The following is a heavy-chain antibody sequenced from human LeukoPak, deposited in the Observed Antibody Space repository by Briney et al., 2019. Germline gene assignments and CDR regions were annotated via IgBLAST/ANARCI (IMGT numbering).Heavy chain of an antibody. CDR3: AKDKVGATGLDY. CDR1: GFTFDDYA. J-gene: IGHJ4*02. D-gene: IGHD1-26*01. Sequence: PGGSLRLSCAASGFTFDDYAMHWVRQAPGKGLEWVSGISWNSGSIGYADSVKGRFTISRDNAKNSLYLQVNSLRAEDTALYYCAKDKVGATGLDYWGQGTLVTVSS. V-gene: IGHV3-9*01. CDR2: ISWNSGSI.